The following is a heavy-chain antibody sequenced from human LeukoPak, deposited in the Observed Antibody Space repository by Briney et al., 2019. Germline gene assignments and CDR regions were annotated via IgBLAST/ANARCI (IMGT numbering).Heavy chain of an antibody. J-gene: IGHJ3*02. Sequence: SETLSLTCTVSGGSISSYYWSWIRQPAGKGLEWIGRIYTSGSTNYNPSLKSRVTMSVDTSKNQFSLKLSSVTAANTAVYYCARRLRYCSSTSCYPSQDAFDIWGQGTMVTVSS. CDR3: ARRLRYCSSTSCYPSQDAFDI. V-gene: IGHV4-4*07. D-gene: IGHD2-2*01. CDR1: GGSISSYY. CDR2: IYTSGST.